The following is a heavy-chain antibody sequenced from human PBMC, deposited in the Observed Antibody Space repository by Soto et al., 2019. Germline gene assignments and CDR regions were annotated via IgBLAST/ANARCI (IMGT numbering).Heavy chain of an antibody. CDR3: ARHRRASGYSSSWYWWFDP. Sequence: PSEALSLTCTVSGASISSSDYYLGWIRQPPWKGLQWIGSIYYIGSTYYNPSLKSRVTISVDTSKNQFSLKLSSVTAADTAVYYCARHRRASGYSSSWYWWFDPWGQGTLVTVSS. J-gene: IGHJ5*02. V-gene: IGHV4-39*01. CDR1: GASISSSDYY. D-gene: IGHD6-13*01. CDR2: IYYIGST.